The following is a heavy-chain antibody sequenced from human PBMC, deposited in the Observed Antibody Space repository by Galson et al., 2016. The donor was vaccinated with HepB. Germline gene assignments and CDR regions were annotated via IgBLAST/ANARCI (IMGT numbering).Heavy chain of an antibody. CDR1: GFTFSSYG. J-gene: IGHJ6*04. D-gene: IGHD5-24*01. V-gene: IGHV3-33*07. CDR3: ARDGWLTGRGIRGGLDV. Sequence: SLRLSCAASGFTFSSYGMYWVRQAPGKGLEWVTTIWCDGSNKYYADSVKGRFTISRDNSKNTLYLQMNSLRAEDTAVYYCARDGWLTGRGIRGGLDVWGSGTTVTVSS. CDR2: IWCDGSNK.